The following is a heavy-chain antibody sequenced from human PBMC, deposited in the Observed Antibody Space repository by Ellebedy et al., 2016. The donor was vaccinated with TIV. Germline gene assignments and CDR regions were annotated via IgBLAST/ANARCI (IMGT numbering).Heavy chain of an antibody. Sequence: GESLKISXAASGFTFSSYGMHWVRQAPGKGLEWVAVISYDGSNKYYADSVKGRFTISRDNSKNTLYLQMNSLRAEDTAVYYCAKEGWFGEYYFDYWGQGTLVTVSS. D-gene: IGHD3-10*01. CDR3: AKEGWFGEYYFDY. CDR1: GFTFSSYG. J-gene: IGHJ4*02. CDR2: ISYDGSNK. V-gene: IGHV3-30*18.